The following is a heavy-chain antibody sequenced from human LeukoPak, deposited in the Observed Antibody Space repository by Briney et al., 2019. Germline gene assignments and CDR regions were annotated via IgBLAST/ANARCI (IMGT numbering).Heavy chain of an antibody. CDR1: GYTFTGYY. Sequence: ASVKVSCKASGYTFTGYYMHWVRQAPGQGLEWMGWINPNSGGTNYAQNLQGRVTMTTDTSTSTTYMELRSLRSDDTAVYYCARVEGPSIFGVIDYWGQGTLVTVSS. J-gene: IGHJ4*02. D-gene: IGHD3-3*01. V-gene: IGHV1-2*02. CDR3: ARVEGPSIFGVIDY. CDR2: INPNSGGT.